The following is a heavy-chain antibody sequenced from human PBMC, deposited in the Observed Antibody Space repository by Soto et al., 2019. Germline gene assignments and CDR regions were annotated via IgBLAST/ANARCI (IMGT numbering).Heavy chain of an antibody. D-gene: IGHD3-22*01. V-gene: IGHV5-51*01. CDR1: GYSFTSYW. CDR2: IYPVDSDT. CDR3: AGTLRGYAHYCGMDF. J-gene: IGHJ6*02. Sequence: PLKTSWKGSGYSFTSYWIGWVRQMLGKGLEWMGIIYPVDSDTRYSPSFQGQVTISDDKSSSTAYLQWSSLKASDTAMYYCAGTLRGYAHYCGMDFWGQGTTVTVYS.